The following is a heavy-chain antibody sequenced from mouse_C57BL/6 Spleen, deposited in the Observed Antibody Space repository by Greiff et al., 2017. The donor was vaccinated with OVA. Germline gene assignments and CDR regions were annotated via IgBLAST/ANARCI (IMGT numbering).Heavy chain of an antibody. V-gene: IGHV1-59*01. CDR1: GYTFTSYW. Sequence: QVQLQQPGAELVRPGTSVKLSCKASGYTFTSYWMHWVKQRPGQGLEWIGVIDPSDSYTNYNQKFKGKATLTVDTSSSTAYMQLSSLTSEDSAVYYCARRGGIYYDNALRYFDVWGTGTTVTVSS. J-gene: IGHJ1*03. CDR2: IDPSDSYT. D-gene: IGHD2-4*01. CDR3: ARRGGIYYDNALRYFDV.